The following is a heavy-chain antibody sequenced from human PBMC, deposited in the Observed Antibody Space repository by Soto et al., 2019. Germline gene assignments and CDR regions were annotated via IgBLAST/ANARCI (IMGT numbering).Heavy chain of an antibody. V-gene: IGHV3-30-3*01. CDR2: ISYDGSNK. J-gene: IGHJ6*02. CDR1: GFTFSSYA. CDR3: ARDWSNYVGSYYGMDV. Sequence: GGSLRLSCAASGFTFSSYAMHWVRQAPGKGLEWVAVISYDGSNKYYADSVKGRFTISRDNSKNTLYLQMNSLRAEDTAVYYCARDWSNYVGSYYGMDVWGQGTTVTVSS. D-gene: IGHD4-4*01.